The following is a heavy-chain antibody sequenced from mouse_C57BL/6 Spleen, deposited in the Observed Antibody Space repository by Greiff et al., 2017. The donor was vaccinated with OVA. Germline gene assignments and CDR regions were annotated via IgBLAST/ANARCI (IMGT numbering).Heavy chain of an antibody. Sequence: EVKVVESGGGLVKPGGSLKLSCAASGFTFSSYTMSWVRQTPEKRLEWVATISGGGGNTYYPDSVKGRFTISRDNAKNTLYLQMSSLRSEDTALYYCARRDYDGYYSFAYWGQGTLVTVSA. D-gene: IGHD2-3*01. V-gene: IGHV5-9*01. CDR3: ARRDYDGYYSFAY. CDR2: ISGGGGNT. CDR1: GFTFSSYT. J-gene: IGHJ3*01.